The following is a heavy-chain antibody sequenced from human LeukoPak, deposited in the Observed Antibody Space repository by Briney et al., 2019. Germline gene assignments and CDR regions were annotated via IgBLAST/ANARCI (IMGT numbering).Heavy chain of an antibody. CDR3: ARGADYDYVWGSYRSRFNWFDP. Sequence: SETLSLTCAVYGGSFSGYYWSWIRQPPGKGLEWIGEIDHSGSTNYNPSLKSRVTISVDTSKNQFSLKLSSVTAADTAVYYCARGADYDYVWGSYRSRFNWFDPWGQGTLVTVSS. V-gene: IGHV4-34*01. D-gene: IGHD3-16*02. J-gene: IGHJ5*02. CDR2: IDHSGST. CDR1: GGSFSGYY.